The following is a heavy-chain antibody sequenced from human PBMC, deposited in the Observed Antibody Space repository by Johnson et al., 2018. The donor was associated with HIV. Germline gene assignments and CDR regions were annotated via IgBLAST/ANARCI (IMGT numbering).Heavy chain of an antibody. J-gene: IGHJ3*02. CDR2: ISHDGSNK. CDR3: ARGGLYVQFLAFDAFDI. D-gene: IGHD4-11*01. V-gene: IGHV3-30-3*01. CDR1: GFSFSNYT. Sequence: QVQLVESGGGLIQPGRSLRLSCAASGFSFSNYTMHWVRQAPGKGLEWVAVISHDGSNKYYADSVKGRFTISRDNSKNTLYLQMNSLRPEDTAVYFCARGGLYVQFLAFDAFDIWGQGTMVTVSS.